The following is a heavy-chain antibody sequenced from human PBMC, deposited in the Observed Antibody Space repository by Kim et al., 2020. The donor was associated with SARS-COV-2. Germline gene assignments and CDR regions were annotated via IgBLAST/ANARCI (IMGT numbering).Heavy chain of an antibody. CDR2: IYYSGST. CDR1: GGSISSYY. J-gene: IGHJ5*02. CDR3: ARERGDLALLNWFDP. D-gene: IGHD2-21*02. V-gene: IGHV4-59*13. Sequence: SETLSLTCTVSGGSISSYYWSWIRQPPGKGLEWIGYIYYSGSTNYNPSLKSRVTISVDTSKNQFSLKLSSVTAADTAVYYCARERGDLALLNWFDPWGQGTLVTVSS.